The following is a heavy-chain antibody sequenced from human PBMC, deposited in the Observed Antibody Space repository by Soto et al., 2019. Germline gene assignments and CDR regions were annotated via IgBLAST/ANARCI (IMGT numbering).Heavy chain of an antibody. V-gene: IGHV3-30*18. CDR2: ISYDGSNK. CDR3: AKDLGNVPYGMDV. D-gene: IGHD3-16*01. J-gene: IGHJ6*02. CDR1: GFTFSSYG. Sequence: QVQLVESGGGEVQPGRSLRLSCAASGFTFSSYGMHWVRQAPGKGLEWVAVISYDGSNKYYADSVKGRFTISRDNSKNTLYLQMNSLRAEDTAVYYCAKDLGNVPYGMDVWGQGTTVTVSS.